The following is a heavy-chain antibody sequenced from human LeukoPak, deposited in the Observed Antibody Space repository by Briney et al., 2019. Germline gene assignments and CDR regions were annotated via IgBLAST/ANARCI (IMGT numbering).Heavy chain of an antibody. Sequence: PGGSLRLSCAASGFTFSSYSMNWVRQAPGKGLEGVSYISSSSSTIYYADSVKGRFTISRDNAKNSLYLQMNSLRAEDTAVYYCARDSIAARPRGYFDYWGQGTLVTVSS. D-gene: IGHD6-6*01. CDR1: GFTFSSYS. CDR2: ISSSSSTI. CDR3: ARDSIAARPRGYFDY. V-gene: IGHV3-48*01. J-gene: IGHJ4*02.